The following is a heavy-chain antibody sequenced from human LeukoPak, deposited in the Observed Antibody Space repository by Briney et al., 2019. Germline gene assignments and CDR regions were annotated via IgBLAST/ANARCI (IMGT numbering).Heavy chain of an antibody. CDR1: GGSISSYY. Sequence: SETLSLTCTVSGGSISSYYWSWIRQPPGKGLEWIGCIYYSGSTNYNPSLKSRVTISVDTSKNQFSLKLSSVTAADTAVYYCARVPYYYDSSGYYSGAFDIWGQGTMVTVSS. D-gene: IGHD3-22*01. CDR3: ARVPYYYDSSGYYSGAFDI. V-gene: IGHV4-59*01. J-gene: IGHJ3*02. CDR2: IYYSGST.